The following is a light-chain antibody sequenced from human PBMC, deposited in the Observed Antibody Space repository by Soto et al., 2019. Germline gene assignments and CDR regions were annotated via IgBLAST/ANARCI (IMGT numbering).Light chain of an antibody. CDR1: SSDVGGYGY. J-gene: IGLJ1*01. Sequence: SVLTQPPSASGSPGQSVTISCTGTSSDVGGYGYVSWYQQHPGKAPKLMIYEVTIRPSGVSDRFSGSKSGNTASLTVSGLQAEDEADYYCSSYTGGNPSYVFGTGTKVTVL. V-gene: IGLV2-8*01. CDR2: EVT. CDR3: SSYTGGNPSYV.